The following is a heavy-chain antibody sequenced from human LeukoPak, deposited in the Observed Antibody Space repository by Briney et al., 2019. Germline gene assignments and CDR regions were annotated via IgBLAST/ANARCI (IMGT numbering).Heavy chain of an antibody. D-gene: IGHD3-10*01. Sequence: GGSLRLSCAVSGFTFSTYAMTWVRQAPGKGLEWVSVISGSGDRTFNPDSVQGRFTISRDNSKNTLYLQMNSLRGDDTAIYYCAKSRAGVNAPLDYWGQGTLVTVSS. CDR1: GFTFSTYA. V-gene: IGHV3-23*01. CDR3: AKSRAGVNAPLDY. J-gene: IGHJ4*02. CDR2: ISGSGDRT.